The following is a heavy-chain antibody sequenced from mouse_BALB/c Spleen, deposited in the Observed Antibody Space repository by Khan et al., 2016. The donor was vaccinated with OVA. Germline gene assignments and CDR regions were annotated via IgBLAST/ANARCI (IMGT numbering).Heavy chain of an antibody. CDR1: GYTFTDFT. Sequence: QVQLQQSGAELVRPGVSVKISCKGSGYTFTDFTIHWVKQSHALSLEWIGVISTYYGDVTYNQKFKGKATMTVDKSSSTTYMELARLTSEDSAIYSCTRGAGGRRFAYWGQGTLVTVSA. V-gene: IGHV1S137*01. J-gene: IGHJ3*01. CDR3: TRGAGGRRFAY. CDR2: ISTYYGDV.